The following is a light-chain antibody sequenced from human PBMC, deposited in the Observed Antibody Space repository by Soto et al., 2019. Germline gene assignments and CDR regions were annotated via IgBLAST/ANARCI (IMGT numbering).Light chain of an antibody. CDR3: AVWDDSLRGMV. CDR2: NNN. CDR1: SSNIETNT. V-gene: IGLV1-44*01. J-gene: IGLJ2*01. Sequence: QSVLTQPPSASGTPGQRVTISCSGSSSNIETNTVDWYQHLPGTAPKVLIFNNNQRPSGVPDRFSGSKSGTSASLAIRGLQSEDEADYYYAVWDDSLRGMVFGGGTKLTVL.